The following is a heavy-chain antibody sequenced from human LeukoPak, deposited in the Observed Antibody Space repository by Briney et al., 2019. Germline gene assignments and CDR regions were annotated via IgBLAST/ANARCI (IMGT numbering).Heavy chain of an antibody. Sequence: TSVKVSCKASGGTFSSYAISCVRQAPGQGLEWMGRIIPIFGIANYAQKFQGRVTITADKSTSTAYMELSSLRSEDTAVYYCARTQAVTIFGVVTLGYYGMDVWGQGTTVTVSS. V-gene: IGHV1-69*04. CDR2: IIPIFGIA. D-gene: IGHD3-3*01. CDR1: GGTFSSYA. J-gene: IGHJ6*02. CDR3: ARTQAVTIFGVVTLGYYGMDV.